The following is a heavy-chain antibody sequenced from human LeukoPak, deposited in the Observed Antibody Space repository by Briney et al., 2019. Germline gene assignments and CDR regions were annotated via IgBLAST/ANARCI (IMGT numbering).Heavy chain of an antibody. D-gene: IGHD2-21*02. J-gene: IGHJ4*02. V-gene: IGHV3-7*01. CDR1: GFTFSSYW. CDR3: ARDAVRGGDCDY. Sequence: PGGSLRLSCAASGFTFSSYWMKWVRQAPGEGPEWVANIKGDGSAEYYVDSVEGRFTISRDNAKNSLYLQMNSLRAEDTAVYYCARDAVRGGDCDYWGQGTLVTVSS. CDR2: IKGDGSAE.